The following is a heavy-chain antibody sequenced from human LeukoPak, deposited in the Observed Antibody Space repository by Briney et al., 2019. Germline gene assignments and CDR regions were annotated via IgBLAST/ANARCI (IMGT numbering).Heavy chain of an antibody. Sequence: ASVKVSCKASGYTFSSNDINWVRQATGQGLEWMGWMNPNSGNTVYAQKFQGRVTMSRNTSISTAYMELSSLRSEDTAVYYCARGKKGGALKGDYYYMDVWGKGTPVIVSS. CDR2: MNPNSGNT. CDR1: GYTFSSND. D-gene: IGHD3-16*01. J-gene: IGHJ6*03. CDR3: ARGKKGGALKGDYYYMDV. V-gene: IGHV1-8*01.